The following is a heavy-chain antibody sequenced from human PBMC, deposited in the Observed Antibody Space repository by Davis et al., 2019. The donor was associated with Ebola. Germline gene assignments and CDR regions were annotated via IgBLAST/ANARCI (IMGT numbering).Heavy chain of an antibody. V-gene: IGHV1-69*13. Sequence: SVKVSCKASGGTFSSYAISWVRQAPGQGLEWVGGIIPIFGTASYAHNFQDRVTITADESRITAYLELSSLRSEDTAVYYCAKDRYYDNNPLYYESECWGQGTLVTVSS. CDR1: GGTFSSYA. D-gene: IGHD3-22*01. J-gene: IGHJ4*02. CDR3: AKDRYYDNNPLYYESEC. CDR2: IIPIFGTA.